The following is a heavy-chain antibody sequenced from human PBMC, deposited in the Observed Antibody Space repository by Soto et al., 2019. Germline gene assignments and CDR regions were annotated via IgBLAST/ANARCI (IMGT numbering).Heavy chain of an antibody. V-gene: IGHV1-2*02. CDR1: GYIFTAYS. J-gene: IGHJ4*02. D-gene: IGHD6-19*01. CDR3: AREASAVISLDY. CDR2: FNPNSGDT. Sequence: EASVKVSCKASGYIFTAYSMHWVRQAPGQGLEWVGWFNPNSGDTIYAQKFQGRVTLTGDTSISTAYMELYSLTSDDTAVYYCAREASAVISLDYWGQGTLVTGS.